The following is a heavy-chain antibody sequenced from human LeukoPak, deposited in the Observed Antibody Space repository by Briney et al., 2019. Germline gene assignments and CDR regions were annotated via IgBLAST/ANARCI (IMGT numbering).Heavy chain of an antibody. V-gene: IGHV3-30*02. J-gene: IGHJ3*02. D-gene: IGHD2-2*01. CDR1: GFTFSSYS. Sequence: GGSLRLSCAASGFTFSSYSMNWVRQAPGKGLEWVAFIRYDGSNKYYADSVKGRFTISRDNSKNTLYLQMNSLRAEDTAVYYCADEVIVVVPAAMPVAFDIWGQGTMVTVSS. CDR2: IRYDGSNK. CDR3: ADEVIVVVPAAMPVAFDI.